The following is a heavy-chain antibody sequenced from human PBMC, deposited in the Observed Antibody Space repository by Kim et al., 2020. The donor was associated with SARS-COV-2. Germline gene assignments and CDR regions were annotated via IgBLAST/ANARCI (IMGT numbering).Heavy chain of an antibody. Sequence: GGSLRLSCAASGFTFSSYAMHWVRQAPGKGLEWVAIISYDGSNKYYADSVKGRFTISRDNSKNTLYLQMNSLRAEDTAVYYCARDSLAAHTNGRAFDYWGQGTLVTVSS. J-gene: IGHJ4*02. CDR2: ISYDGSNK. V-gene: IGHV3-30-3*01. CDR3: ARDSLAAHTNGRAFDY. D-gene: IGHD6-6*01. CDR1: GFTFSSYA.